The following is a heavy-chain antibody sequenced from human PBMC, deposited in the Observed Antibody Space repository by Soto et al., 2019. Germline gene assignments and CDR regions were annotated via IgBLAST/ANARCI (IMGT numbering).Heavy chain of an antibody. D-gene: IGHD2-2*01. CDR2: INHSGST. CDR3: ACVPTRGYNWFDP. Sequence: PSETLSLTCAVYGGSSSGYYWSWIRQPPGKGLEWIGEINHSGSTNYNPSLKSRVTISVDTSKNQFSLKLSSVTAADTAVYYCACVPTRGYNWFDPWGQGTLVTVSS. V-gene: IGHV4-34*01. J-gene: IGHJ5*02. CDR1: GGSSSGYY.